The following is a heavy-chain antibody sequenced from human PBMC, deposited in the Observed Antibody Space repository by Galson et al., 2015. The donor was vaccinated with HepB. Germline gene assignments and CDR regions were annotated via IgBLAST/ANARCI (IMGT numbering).Heavy chain of an antibody. D-gene: IGHD1-26*01. CDR2: TYYRSKWYN. J-gene: IGHJ4*02. Sequence: CAISGDSVSSNSAAWNWIRQSPSRGLEWLGRTYYRSKWYNDYAVSVKGRITINPDTSKNQFSLQLDSVAPEDTAVYYCARMVGGTRDYWGQGTLVTVSS. V-gene: IGHV6-1*01. CDR3: ARMVGGTRDY. CDR1: GDSVSSNSAA.